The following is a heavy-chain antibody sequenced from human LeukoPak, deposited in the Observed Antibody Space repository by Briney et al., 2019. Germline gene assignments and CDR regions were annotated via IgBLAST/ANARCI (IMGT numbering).Heavy chain of an antibody. CDR2: ISWNSGSI. CDR3: AKDMAPSGWYAGGLDY. Sequence: GRSLRLSCAASGFTFDDYAMHWVRQAPGKGLEWVSGISWNSGSIGYADSVKGRFTISRDNAKNSLYLQMNSLRAEDMALYYCAKDMAPSGWYAGGLDYWGQGTLVTVSS. CDR1: GFTFDDYA. D-gene: IGHD6-19*01. J-gene: IGHJ4*02. V-gene: IGHV3-9*03.